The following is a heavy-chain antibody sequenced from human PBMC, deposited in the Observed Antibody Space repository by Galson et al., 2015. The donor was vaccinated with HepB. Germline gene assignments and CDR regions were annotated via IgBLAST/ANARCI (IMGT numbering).Heavy chain of an antibody. V-gene: IGHV1-69*04. Sequence: QSGAEVKKPGTSVKVSCKASGGTFSSYAISWVRQAPGQGLEWMGRIIPILGIANYAQKFQGRVTITADKSTSTAYMELSSLRSEDTAVYYCARVEMATVRDAFDIWGQGTMVTVSS. CDR1: GGTFSSYA. D-gene: IGHD5-24*01. J-gene: IGHJ3*02. CDR2: IIPILGIA. CDR3: ARVEMATVRDAFDI.